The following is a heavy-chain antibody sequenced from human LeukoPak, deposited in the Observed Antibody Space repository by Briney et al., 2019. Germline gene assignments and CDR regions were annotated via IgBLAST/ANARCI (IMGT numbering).Heavy chain of an antibody. CDR3: ARDQGEYVDTAMVPSLIYYYYGMDV. V-gene: IGHV3-21*04. Sequence: GGSLRLSCAASGFTFSSYSMNWVRQAPGKGLEWVSSISSSSSYIYYADSVKGRFTISRDNAKNSLYLQMNSLRAEDTAVYYCARDQGEYVDTAMVPSLIYYYYGMDVWGQGTTVTVSS. CDR2: ISSSSSYI. D-gene: IGHD5-18*01. CDR1: GFTFSSYS. J-gene: IGHJ6*02.